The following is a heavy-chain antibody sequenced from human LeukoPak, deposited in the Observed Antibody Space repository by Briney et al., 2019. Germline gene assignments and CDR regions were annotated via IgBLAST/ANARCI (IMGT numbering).Heavy chain of an antibody. CDR1: GFTFSSYS. V-gene: IGHV3-21*01. CDR3: ARDHSSGWYYYMDV. J-gene: IGHJ6*03. Sequence: GGPLRLSYAASGFTFSSYSINWLRQAPGKGLEWVSSISSSSSYIYYADSVKGRFTISRDNAKKSLYLQMNSLRAEDTAVYYCARDHSSGWYYYMDVWGKGTTVTVSS. D-gene: IGHD6-19*01. CDR2: ISSSSSYI.